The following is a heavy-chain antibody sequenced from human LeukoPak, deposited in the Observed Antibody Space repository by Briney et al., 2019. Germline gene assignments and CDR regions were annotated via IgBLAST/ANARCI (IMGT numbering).Heavy chain of an antibody. Sequence: GGSLRLSCAASGFNLSNYWMSWVRQAPGKGPAWVANIKQDGSEKYYVGSVTGRFTISRDNVKNSLFLQMNSLRVDDTAVYYCARWATSFDLWGQGILVTVSS. CDR3: ARWATSFDL. CDR2: IKQDGSEK. CDR1: GFNLSNYW. V-gene: IGHV3-7*01. J-gene: IGHJ4*02.